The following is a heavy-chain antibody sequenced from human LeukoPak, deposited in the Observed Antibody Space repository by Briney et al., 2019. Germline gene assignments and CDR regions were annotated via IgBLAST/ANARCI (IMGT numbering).Heavy chain of an antibody. V-gene: IGHV1-2*02. CDR3: ARDMASLLWFGELRASWFDP. Sequence: ASVKVSCKASGYSLTGYYIHWVRQAPGQGLEWMGWINPYTGDTNSAQKFQGRVTMTRDTSISTAYMELSRLRSDDTAVYYCARDMASLLWFGELRASWFDPWGQGTLVTVSS. D-gene: IGHD3-10*01. J-gene: IGHJ5*02. CDR2: INPYTGDT. CDR1: GYSLTGYY.